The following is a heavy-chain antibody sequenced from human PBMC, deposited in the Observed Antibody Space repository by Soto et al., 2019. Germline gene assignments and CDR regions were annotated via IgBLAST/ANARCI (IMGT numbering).Heavy chain of an antibody. CDR3: ARGGGYDGFHDY. D-gene: IGHD5-12*01. Sequence: PSETLSLTCTVSGGSISSYYWSWIRQPPGKGLEWIGYIYYSGSTNYNPSLKSRVTISVDTSKNQFSLKLSSVTAADTAVYYCARGGGYDGFHDYWGQGTLVTVSS. V-gene: IGHV4-59*08. CDR2: IYYSGST. CDR1: GGSISSYY. J-gene: IGHJ4*02.